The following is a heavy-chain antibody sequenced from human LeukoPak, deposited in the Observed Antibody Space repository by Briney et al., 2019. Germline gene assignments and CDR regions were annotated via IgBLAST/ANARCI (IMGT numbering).Heavy chain of an antibody. CDR3: AIMHGYYDGSGYWVQ. V-gene: IGHV3-23*01. CDR2: ITPNADRT. CDR1: GFFFGSYG. Sequence: GGSLRLSCAASGFFFGSYGMSWVRQAPGRGLEWVSVITPNADRTSYADSVEGRFTISRDNPRNTLYMQMNSLRDEDTAIYYCAIMHGYYDGSGYWVQWGQGTLVTVSS. J-gene: IGHJ1*01. D-gene: IGHD3-22*01.